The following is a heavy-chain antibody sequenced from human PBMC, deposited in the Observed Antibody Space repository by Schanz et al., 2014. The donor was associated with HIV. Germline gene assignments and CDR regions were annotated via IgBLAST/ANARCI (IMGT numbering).Heavy chain of an antibody. J-gene: IGHJ4*02. D-gene: IGHD6-19*01. CDR2: ISYDGSNK. Sequence: QVQLVESGGGVVQPGRSLRLSCAASGFTFSSSGMHWVRQAPGKGLEWVAVISYDGSNKYYADSVKGRFTISRDNSKNTLYLQMNSLRAEDTAVYYCAKGLRQWLVLGGSDYWGQGTLVTVSS. CDR3: AKGLRQWLVLGGSDY. V-gene: IGHV3-30*18. CDR1: GFTFSSSG.